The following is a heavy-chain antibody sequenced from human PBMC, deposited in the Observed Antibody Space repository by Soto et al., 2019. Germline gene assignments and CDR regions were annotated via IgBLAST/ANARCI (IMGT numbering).Heavy chain of an antibody. J-gene: IGHJ4*02. V-gene: IGHV1-8*01. CDR2: MNPNSGNT. CDR1: GYTITSYD. Sequence: ASVKVSCKASGYTITSYDINWERQATGQGLEWMGWMNPNSGNTGYAQKFQGRVTMTRHTSISTAYMELSSLRSEDPAVYCCARGHKGYWGQGTLVTVAS. CDR3: ARGHKGY.